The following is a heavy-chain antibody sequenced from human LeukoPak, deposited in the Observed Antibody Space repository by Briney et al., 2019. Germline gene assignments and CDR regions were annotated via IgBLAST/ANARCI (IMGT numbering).Heavy chain of an antibody. V-gene: IGHV1-46*01. CDR2: IDPSGGGT. D-gene: IGHD3-22*01. J-gene: IGHJ4*02. CDR3: ARLIGDYYDNSRSSYWHGHLDY. CDR1: GYTFTRNY. Sequence: GASVKVSCKASGYTFTRNYINWLRQAPGQGLEWTGMIDPSGGGTAYAQKFQDRGTMTSDTSTSTVYMELNSLRSEDTAVYYCARLIGDYYDNSRSSYWHGHLDYWGQGALVTVSS.